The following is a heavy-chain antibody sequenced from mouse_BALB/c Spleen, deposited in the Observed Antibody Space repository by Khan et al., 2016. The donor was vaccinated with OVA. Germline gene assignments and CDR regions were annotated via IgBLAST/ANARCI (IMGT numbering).Heavy chain of an antibody. CDR1: GYTFTSYY. Sequence: VQLQQSGAELVKPGASVRLSCKSSGYTFTSYYLYWVKQRPGQGLEWIGDINPNNGGTNFNEKFKSKATLTVDKSSSTAYMQLSSLTSEDSAVYYWTRSGYGGFAYWGHGTLVTVSA. D-gene: IGHD1-1*02. V-gene: IGHV1S81*02. CDR2: INPNNGGT. CDR3: TRSGYGGFAY. J-gene: IGHJ3*01.